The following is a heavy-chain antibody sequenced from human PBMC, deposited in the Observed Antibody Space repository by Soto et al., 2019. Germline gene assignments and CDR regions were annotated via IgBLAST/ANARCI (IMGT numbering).Heavy chain of an antibody. V-gene: IGHV3-72*01. CDR2: IRNKANSYST. CDR3: AIGDYSLDY. J-gene: IGHJ4*02. D-gene: IGHD4-17*01. Sequence: GGSLRLSCAASGFTFSDHYMDWVRQAPGKGLEWVGRIRNKANSYSTQYAASVKGRFTISRDDSKTSLSLQMNSLKTEDTAVYYCAIGDYSLDYWGQGTLVTVSS. CDR1: GFTFSDHY.